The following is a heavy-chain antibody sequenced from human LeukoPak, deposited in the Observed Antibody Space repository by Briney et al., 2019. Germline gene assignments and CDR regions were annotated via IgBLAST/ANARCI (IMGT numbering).Heavy chain of an antibody. J-gene: IGHJ5*02. D-gene: IGHD2-15*01. CDR3: ARSHTRKGFCGGGRCYPAVWWFDP. CDR1: GYIFINND. V-gene: IGHV1-8*01. CDR2: IDPKNGNR. Sequence: ASVRVSCKASGYIFINNDINWVRQAPGQGLEWMAWIDPKNGNRGYAQNFQGRVTMTTDTSISTAYMELSSLRSEDTAVYYCARSHTRKGFCGGGRCYPAVWWFDPWGQGTLVTVSS.